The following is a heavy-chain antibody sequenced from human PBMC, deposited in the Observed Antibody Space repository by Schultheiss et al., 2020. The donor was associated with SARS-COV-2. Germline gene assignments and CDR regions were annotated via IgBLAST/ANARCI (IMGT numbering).Heavy chain of an antibody. CDR2: ISYSGST. CDR1: GGSINSGGYY. CDR3: ARGVSSGYYFDL. D-gene: IGHD5-12*01. V-gene: IGHV4-31*03. J-gene: IGHJ2*01. Sequence: SETLSLTYTVSGGSINSGGYYWSWIRQHPGRGLEWIGHISYSGSTNYNPSLKSRVTISVDTSKNQFSLKLSSVTAADTAVYYCARGVSSGYYFDLWGRGTLVTVSS.